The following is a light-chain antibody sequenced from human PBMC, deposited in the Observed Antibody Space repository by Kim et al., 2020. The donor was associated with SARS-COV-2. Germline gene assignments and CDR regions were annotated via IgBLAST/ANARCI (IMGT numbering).Light chain of an antibody. J-gene: IGKJ1*01. V-gene: IGKV1-39*01. CDR1: QSISSY. CDR3: QQSYSTPPWT. CDR2: AAS. Sequence: SVGDRVTITCRASQSISSYLNLYQQKPGKAPKLLIYAASSLQSGVPSRFSGSGSGTDFTLTISSLQPEDFATYYCQQSYSTPPWTFGQGTKVDIK.